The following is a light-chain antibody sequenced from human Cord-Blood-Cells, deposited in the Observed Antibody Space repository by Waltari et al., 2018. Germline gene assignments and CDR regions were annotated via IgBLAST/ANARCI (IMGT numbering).Light chain of an antibody. V-gene: IGLV2-18*02. Sequence: QSALTQPPSVSGSPGQSVAISCTGTSSDVGSYTLVPWHQQPPATAPKLMIYEVSNRPSGVPDRFSGSKSGNTASLTISGLQAEDEADYYCSSYTSSSTYVFGTGTKVTVL. J-gene: IGLJ1*01. CDR1: SSDVGSYTL. CDR2: EVS. CDR3: SSYTSSSTYV.